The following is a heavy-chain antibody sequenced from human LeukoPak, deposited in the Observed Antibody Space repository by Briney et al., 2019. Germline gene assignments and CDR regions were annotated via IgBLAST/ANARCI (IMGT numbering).Heavy chain of an antibody. CDR1: GFTLSTYA. CDR2: ISDSDGST. CDR3: ARERDSSGFETY. Sequence: PGGSLRFSCAASGFTLSTYAMSWVRQAPGKGLEWVSSISDSDGSTYYADSVKGRFTISRDNSKNTLYLQMNSLRAEDTAVYYCARERDSSGFETYWGQGTLVTVSS. D-gene: IGHD6-19*01. J-gene: IGHJ4*02. V-gene: IGHV3-23*01.